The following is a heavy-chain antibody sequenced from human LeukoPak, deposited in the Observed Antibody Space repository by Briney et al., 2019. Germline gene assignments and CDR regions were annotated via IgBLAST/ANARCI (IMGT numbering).Heavy chain of an antibody. V-gene: IGHV3-74*01. CDR2: INIDERIT. D-gene: IGHD3-10*01. Sequence: GGSLRLSCAASGFIFSTQRMHWVRQAPGKGLVWVSYINIDERITGYADSVKGRFTISRDNAKNTLYLQMNSLRAEDTAIYYCFREGGDWGQGALVTVSS. CDR3: FREGGD. CDR1: GFIFSTQR. J-gene: IGHJ4*02.